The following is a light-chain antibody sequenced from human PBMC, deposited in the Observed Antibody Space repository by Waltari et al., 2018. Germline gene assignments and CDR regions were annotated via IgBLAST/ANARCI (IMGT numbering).Light chain of an antibody. CDR3: SSYTSSGVV. V-gene: IGLV2-14*01. Sequence: QSALTQPASMSGSPGQAIIISCTGTGSDVGGYDYVSWYQQYPGKAPRLIIYDVYNRPSGVSNRFSGSKSDNTASLTISGLQAEDESVYYCSSYTSSGVVFGGGTKLTVL. CDR2: DVY. CDR1: GSDVGGYDY. J-gene: IGLJ2*01.